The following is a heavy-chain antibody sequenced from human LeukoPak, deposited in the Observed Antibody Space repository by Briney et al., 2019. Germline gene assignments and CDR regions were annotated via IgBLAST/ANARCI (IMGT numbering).Heavy chain of an antibody. CDR1: GYTFTSYD. CDR2: INPNSGGT. D-gene: IGHD2-21*02. J-gene: IGHJ4*02. CDR3: ARGACGGDCYPEYFDY. Sequence: GASVKVSCKASGYTFTSYDINWVRQAPGQGLEWMGWINPNSGGTNYAQKFQGRVTMTRDTSISTAYMELSRLRSDDTAVYYCARGACGGDCYPEYFDYWGQGTLVTVSS. V-gene: IGHV1-2*02.